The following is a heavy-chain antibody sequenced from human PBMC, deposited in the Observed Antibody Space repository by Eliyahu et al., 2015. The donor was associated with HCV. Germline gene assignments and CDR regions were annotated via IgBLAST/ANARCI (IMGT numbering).Heavy chain of an antibody. CDR2: IHYSGST. D-gene: IGHD6-19*01. CDR1: GGXIPTYX. V-gene: IGHV4-59*01. J-gene: IGHJ5*02. CDR3: ASGGGGIAVTGTGGWFDP. Sequence: QVQLQESGPGLVKPSETLSLTCTVSGGXIPTYXWSWIRQPPGKGLEWIGYIHYSGSTNYNPSLKSRVTISVDTSKNQFSLNLTSVTAADTAVYYCASGGGGIAVTGTGGWFDPWGQGTLVTVSS.